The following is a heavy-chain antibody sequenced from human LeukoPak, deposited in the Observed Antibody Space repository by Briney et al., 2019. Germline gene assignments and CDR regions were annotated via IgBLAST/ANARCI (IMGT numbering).Heavy chain of an antibody. CDR1: GFTFSNYA. CDR2: ITASGGDT. J-gene: IGHJ4*02. Sequence: QAGGSLRLSCAASGFTFSNYAMSWVRQAPGKGLEWFSAITASGGDTYHADSVKGRFSVSRDNAKNSLYLQMNSLRAEDTAVYYCASRLGLRYFDWSLGALDYWGQGTLVTVSS. D-gene: IGHD3-9*01. CDR3: ASRLGLRYFDWSLGALDY. V-gene: IGHV3-23*01.